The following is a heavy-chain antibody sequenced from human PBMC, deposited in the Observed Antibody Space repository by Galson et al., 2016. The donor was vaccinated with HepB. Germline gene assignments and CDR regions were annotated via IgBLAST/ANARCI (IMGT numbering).Heavy chain of an antibody. Sequence: QSGAEVKKSGESLKISCKGSGYSFSTYWIGWVRQMPGKGLEWMGIIYPGDSDTRYSPSFQGQVTISADKSIRTAHPQWSSLKASDTAMYYCARMEAAAGISFVRHWGQGTLVTVSS. CDR2: IYPGDSDT. CDR3: ARMEAAAGISFVRH. CDR1: GYSFSTYW. D-gene: IGHD6-25*01. V-gene: IGHV5-51*03. J-gene: IGHJ1*01.